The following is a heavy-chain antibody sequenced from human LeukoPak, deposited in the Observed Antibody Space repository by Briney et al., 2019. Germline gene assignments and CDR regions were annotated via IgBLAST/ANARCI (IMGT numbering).Heavy chain of an antibody. CDR1: GYTFTSYG. CDR3: ASRAQKRDADDAFDI. CDR2: IIPILGIA. Sequence: GASVKVSCKASGYTFTSYGISWVRQAPGQGLEWMGRIIPILGIANYAQKFQGRVTITADKSTSTAYMELSSLRSEDTAVYYCASRAQKRDADDAFDIWGQGTMVTVSS. J-gene: IGHJ3*02. V-gene: IGHV1-69*04.